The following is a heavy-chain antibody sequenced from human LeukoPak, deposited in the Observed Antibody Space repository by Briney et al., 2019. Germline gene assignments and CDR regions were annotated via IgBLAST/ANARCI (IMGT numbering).Heavy chain of an antibody. CDR3: ARELYGRFGY. CDR2: INPYNGNT. V-gene: IGHV1-18*01. J-gene: IGHJ4*02. D-gene: IGHD2-2*02. Sequence: ASVKVSCKASGYTFTTYGISWVRQAPGQGLECMGWINPYNGNTNYAQKLQGRVTMNTDTSTSTAYMELRSLRSDDTAVYYCARELYGRFGYWGQGTLVTVSS. CDR1: GYTFTTYG.